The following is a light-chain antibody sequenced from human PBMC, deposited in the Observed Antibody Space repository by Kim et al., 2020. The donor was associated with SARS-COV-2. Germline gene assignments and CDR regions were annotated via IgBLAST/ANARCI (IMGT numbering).Light chain of an antibody. CDR1: FSDVETYNL. V-gene: IGLV2-23*02. J-gene: IGLJ3*02. Sequence: GQSITISCTGAFSDVETYNLVSWFQQLPGKAPKLLIYEVNQRPSGVSNRFSGSKSANTASLTISGLQAEDEAEYHCCSYAGSSSWVFGGGTQLTVL. CDR2: EVN. CDR3: CSYAGSSSWV.